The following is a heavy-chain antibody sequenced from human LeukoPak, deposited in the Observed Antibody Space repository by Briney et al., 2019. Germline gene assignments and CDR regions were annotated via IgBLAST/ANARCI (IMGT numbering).Heavy chain of an antibody. CDR2: IGWDGGSP. D-gene: IGHD3-22*01. J-gene: IGHJ3*02. Sequence: PGGSLRLSCAASGSTFDDYAMHWVRQAPGKGLEWVSLIGWDGGSPYYADSVKGRFTISRDNSKNSLYLQMNSLRAEDTALYYCATGSYYYDSSGYYYGYDAFNIWGQGTMVTVSS. CDR1: GSTFDDYA. CDR3: ATGSYYYDSSGYYYGYDAFNI. V-gene: IGHV3-43D*03.